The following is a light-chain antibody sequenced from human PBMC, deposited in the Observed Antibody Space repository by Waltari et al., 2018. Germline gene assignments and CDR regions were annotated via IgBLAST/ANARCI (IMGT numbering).Light chain of an antibody. CDR2: GAS. Sequence: EIVLTQSPGPLSLSPGERATLSCRASQSVSSSYVAWYQQKPGQAPRLLIYGASSRATGIPDRFSGSGSGTDFTLTISRLEPEDFAVYYCQQYGSSPGTFGQGTKVEIK. V-gene: IGKV3-20*01. CDR1: QSVSSSY. CDR3: QQYGSSPGT. J-gene: IGKJ1*01.